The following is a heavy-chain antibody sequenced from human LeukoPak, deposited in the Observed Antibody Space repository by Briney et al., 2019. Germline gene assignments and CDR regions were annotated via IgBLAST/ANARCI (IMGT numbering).Heavy chain of an antibody. CDR3: AKTRGVEGAFDL. J-gene: IGHJ3*01. CDR2: IRYDGSNK. CDR1: GFTFSSYG. Sequence: GGSLRLSCAASGFTFSSYGMHWVRQAPGKGLEWVAFIRYDGSNKYYADSVTGRFTVSRDNSKSTLYLQMNTLRAEDTAVYYCAKTRGVEGAFDLWGHGTKVTVSS. V-gene: IGHV3-30*02. D-gene: IGHD2-21*01.